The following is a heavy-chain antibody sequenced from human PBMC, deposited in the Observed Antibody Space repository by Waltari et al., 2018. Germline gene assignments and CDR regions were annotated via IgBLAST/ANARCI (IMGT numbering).Heavy chain of an antibody. CDR1: GGSISSYY. CDR3: ARAVGYCSSTSCYIDAFDI. V-gene: IGHV4-4*07. Sequence: QVQLQESGTGLVKPSETLSLTCTVSGGSISSYYWSWIRQPAGKGLEWIGRIYTSGSTNYNPSLKSRVTMSVDTSKNQFSLKLSSVTAADTAVYYCARAVGYCSSTSCYIDAFDIWGQGTMVTVSS. D-gene: IGHD2-2*02. J-gene: IGHJ3*02. CDR2: IYTSGST.